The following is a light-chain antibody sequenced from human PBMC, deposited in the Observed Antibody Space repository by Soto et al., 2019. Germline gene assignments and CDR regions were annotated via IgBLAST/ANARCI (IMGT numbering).Light chain of an antibody. J-gene: IGKJ1*01. V-gene: IGKV3D-15*01. CDR1: QSVSSN. CDR2: GES. Sequence: EIVMTQSTATLSVSPGERATLSCRASQSVSSNLAWYQQKPGHAPRVFIDGESTRATGIPARFSGSGSGTKFTLTISSLQSEDFAGYYCQQYNNWPPTFGQGTKVEIK. CDR3: QQYNNWPPT.